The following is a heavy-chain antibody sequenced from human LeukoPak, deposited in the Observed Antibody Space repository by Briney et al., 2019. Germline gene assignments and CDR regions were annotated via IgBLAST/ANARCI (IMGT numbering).Heavy chain of an antibody. Sequence: SSETLSLTCTVSGGSISTYYWSWIRQPPGKGLEWIAYIDYSASTNYNPSLKSRVTTSVDTSKNQFSLKLSSVTAADTAVYYCARDSRRELLHAFDIWGQGTMVTVSS. J-gene: IGHJ3*02. CDR3: ARDSRRELLHAFDI. CDR1: GGSISTYY. CDR2: IDYSAST. D-gene: IGHD1-26*01. V-gene: IGHV4-59*01.